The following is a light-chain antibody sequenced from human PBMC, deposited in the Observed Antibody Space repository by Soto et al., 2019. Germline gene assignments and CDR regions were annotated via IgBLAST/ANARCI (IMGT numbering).Light chain of an antibody. V-gene: IGLV2-11*01. CDR1: SSDVGGYEY. CDR3: CSYAAGQTLV. J-gene: IGLJ2*01. CDR2: HVA. Sequence: ARTQPRSVSGSPGQSVTISCSRTSSDVGGYEYVSWYQQHPGKAPTLIIYHVAQRPSGVPDRFSASKSGTTASLTISGLQAEDEAEYFCCSYAAGQTLVFGGGTKVTVL.